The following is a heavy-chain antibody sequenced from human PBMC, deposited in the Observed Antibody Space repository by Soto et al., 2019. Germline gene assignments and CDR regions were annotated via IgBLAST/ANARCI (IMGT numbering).Heavy chain of an antibody. CDR3: ARGDRGAFDL. V-gene: IGHV3-74*01. D-gene: IGHD1-26*01. CDR2: IHSDGSST. CDR1: GFTFSDYW. Sequence: EVQLVESGGGLVRPGGSLRLSCAAAGFTFSDYWMHRVRQAPGKGLVWVSRIHSDGSSTTYADFVKGRFIISRDNARNTVDLQMNSVRVEDTAVYYCARGDRGAFDLWGQGTVVTVSS. J-gene: IGHJ3*01.